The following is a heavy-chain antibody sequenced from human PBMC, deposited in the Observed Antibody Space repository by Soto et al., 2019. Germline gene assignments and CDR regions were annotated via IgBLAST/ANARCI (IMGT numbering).Heavy chain of an antibody. CDR2: FDPDEAET. D-gene: IGHD4-17*01. CDR1: GYTLNGVA. Sequence: QVQLVQSGAEVKKPGASVKVSCKVSGYTLNGVAMHWVRQAPGKGLEWLGGFDPDEAETIYAQHFQGRVNMTEDTSTDTVYMELSSLRSEDTALYFCTTYHGDYNFDHWGQGTLVTVSS. CDR3: TTYHGDYNFDH. V-gene: IGHV1-24*01. J-gene: IGHJ5*02.